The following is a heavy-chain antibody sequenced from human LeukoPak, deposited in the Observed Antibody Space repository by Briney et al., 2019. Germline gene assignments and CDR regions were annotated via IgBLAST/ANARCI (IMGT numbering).Heavy chain of an antibody. J-gene: IGHJ5*02. CDR2: IYYSGST. D-gene: IGHD5-24*01. CDR3: ARRMATNRNWFDP. V-gene: IGHV4-59*08. CDR1: GGSISSYY. Sequence: PSETLSLTCTVSGGSISSYYWSWIRQPPGKGLEWIGYIYYSGSTNYNPSLKSRVTILVDTSKNQFSLKLSSVTAADTAVYYCARRMATNRNWFDPWGQGTLVTVSS.